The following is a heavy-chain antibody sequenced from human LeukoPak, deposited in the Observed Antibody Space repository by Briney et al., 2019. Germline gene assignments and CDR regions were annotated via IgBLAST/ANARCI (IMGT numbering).Heavy chain of an antibody. J-gene: IGHJ4*02. V-gene: IGHV3-48*03. CDR3: ARDLLGWELHYFDY. D-gene: IGHD1-26*01. CDR1: GFTFSSYE. Sequence: GGSLRLSCAASGFTFSSYEMNWVRQAPGKGLEWVSYISSSGSTIYYADSVKGRFTISRDNAKNSLYLQMNSLRAEDTAVYYCARDLLGWELHYFDYWGQGTLVTVSS. CDR2: ISSSGSTI.